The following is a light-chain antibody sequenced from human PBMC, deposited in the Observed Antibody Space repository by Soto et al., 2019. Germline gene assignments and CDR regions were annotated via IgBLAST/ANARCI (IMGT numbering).Light chain of an antibody. CDR2: DVT. J-gene: IGLJ1*01. V-gene: IGLV2-14*01. CDR3: SSYTSSSTPYV. Sequence: QSALTQPASVSGSPGQSITISCTGTSSDVGGYNYVSWYQQHPVKAPKLMIYDVTNRPSGVSDRFSGSKSGNTASLTISGLQPEDEAEYYCSSYTSSSTPYVFGTGTKLTVL. CDR1: SSDVGGYNY.